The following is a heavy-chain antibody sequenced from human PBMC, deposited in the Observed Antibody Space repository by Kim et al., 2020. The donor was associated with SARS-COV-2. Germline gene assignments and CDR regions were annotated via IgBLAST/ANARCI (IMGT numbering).Heavy chain of an antibody. CDR1: GGSFSGYY. CDR2: INHSGST. CDR3: AGSPGKVLDTAMVREDY. V-gene: IGHV4-34*01. D-gene: IGHD5-18*01. Sequence: SETLSLTCAVYGGSFSGYYWSWIRQPPGKGLEWIGEINHSGSTNYNPSLKSRVTISVDTSKNQFSLKLSSVTAADTAVYYCAGSPGKVLDTAMVREDYWGQGTLVTVSS. J-gene: IGHJ4*02.